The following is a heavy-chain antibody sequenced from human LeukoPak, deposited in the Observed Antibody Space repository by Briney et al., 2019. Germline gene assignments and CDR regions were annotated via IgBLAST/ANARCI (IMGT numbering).Heavy chain of an antibody. CDR1: GFTFSNYW. Sequence: PGGSLRLSCAASGFTFSNYWMHWARQGPGKGLVWVSRINSDGRLTSYADSVKGRFTISRDNAKNTLYLQMNSLRAEDTAVYYWARDLRTPSDTNIAIDYWGQGTLVTVSS. D-gene: IGHD4-23*01. V-gene: IGHV3-74*01. J-gene: IGHJ4*02. CDR2: INSDGRLT. CDR3: ARDLRTPSDTNIAIDY.